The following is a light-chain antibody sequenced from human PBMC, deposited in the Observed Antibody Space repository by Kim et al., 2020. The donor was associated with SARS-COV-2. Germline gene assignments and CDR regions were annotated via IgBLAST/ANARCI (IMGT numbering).Light chain of an antibody. V-gene: IGKV3-20*01. CDR1: QCVSSSS. J-gene: IGKJ4*01. Sequence: SSPEEGAPCSGKASQCVSSSSLVPSQQKPGHAPWHLCCGASSRATVIPDRCRGSWSGTVFTLTISRMAPEDFAVYYCQQYGSSLTFGGGTKVDIK. CDR2: GAS. CDR3: QQYGSSLT.